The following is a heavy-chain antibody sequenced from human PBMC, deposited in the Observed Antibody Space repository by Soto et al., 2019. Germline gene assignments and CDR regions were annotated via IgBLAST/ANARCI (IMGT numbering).Heavy chain of an antibody. Sequence: QITLKESGPTLVKPTQTLTLTCTFSGFSLTTSGVGVGWIRQPPGKALEWLALIYWDDGKRYSPSLKSRLTITKDTSKNQVVLTMTNMDPVDTATYYCEHERHPYYYYGMDVWGQGTTVTVSS. V-gene: IGHV2-5*02. J-gene: IGHJ6*02. CDR3: EHERHPYYYYGMDV. CDR2: IYWDDGK. CDR1: GFSLTTSGVG.